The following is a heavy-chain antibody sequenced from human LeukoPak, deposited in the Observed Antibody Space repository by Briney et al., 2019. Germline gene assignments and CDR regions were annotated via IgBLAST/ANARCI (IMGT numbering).Heavy chain of an antibody. CDR1: GVSIGSTHYY. CDR3: VKDGGHTALDP. D-gene: IGHD3-16*01. J-gene: IGHJ5*02. CDR2: VYFSGST. V-gene: IGHV4-61*02. Sequence: SQTLSLTCTVSGVSIGSTHYYWGWIRQPAGKGLEWIGRVYFSGSTNYNPSLKGRVTISVDTSKNQFSLSLMSVTAADTAVYYCVKDGGHTALDPWGQGTQVTVSP.